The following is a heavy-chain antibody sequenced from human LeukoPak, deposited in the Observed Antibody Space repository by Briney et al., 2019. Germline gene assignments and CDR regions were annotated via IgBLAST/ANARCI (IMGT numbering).Heavy chain of an antibody. J-gene: IGHJ2*01. V-gene: IGHV3-23*01. CDR2: IRGSGGNM. CDR3: ARDFDYVWGSYRLWYFDL. CDR1: GFTFSACA. D-gene: IGHD3-16*02. Sequence: GGSLRLSCAASGFTFSACAMSWVRQAPGKGLEWVSTIRGSGGNMYYADSVKGRFTISRDNSRNTLYLQMNGLRAEDTALYYCARDFDYVWGSYRLWYFDLWGRGTLVTVSS.